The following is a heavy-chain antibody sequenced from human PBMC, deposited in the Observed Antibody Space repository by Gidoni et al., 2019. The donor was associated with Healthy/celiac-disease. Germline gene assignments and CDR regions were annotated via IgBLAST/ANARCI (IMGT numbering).Heavy chain of an antibody. V-gene: IGHV3-33*01. CDR3: ARDPRIMITFGGVTHSGLDY. D-gene: IGHD3-16*01. J-gene: IGHJ4*02. CDR2: IWYDGSNK. CDR1: GFTFSSYG. Sequence: QVQLVESGGGVVQPGRSLRLSCAASGFTFSSYGMQWVRQAPGKGMEWVAVIWYDGSNKYFADSVKGLFTISRDNSKNTLYLQMNSLRAEDTAVYYCARDPRIMITFGGVTHSGLDYWGQGTLVTVSS.